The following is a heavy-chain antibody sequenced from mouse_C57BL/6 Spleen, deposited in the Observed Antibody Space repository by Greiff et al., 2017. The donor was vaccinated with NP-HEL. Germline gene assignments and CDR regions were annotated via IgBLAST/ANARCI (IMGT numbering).Heavy chain of an antibody. CDR3: ARDYYGSSYGYFDD. CDR2: IYPGDGDT. D-gene: IGHD1-1*01. V-gene: IGHV1-82*01. Sequence: QVQLKQSGPELVKPGASVKISCKASGYAFSSSWMNWVKQRPGKGLEWIGRIYPGDGDTNYNGKFKGKATLTADKSSSTAYMQLSSLTSEDSAVYFCARDYYGSSYGYFDDWGQGTTLTVSS. CDR1: GYAFSSSW. J-gene: IGHJ2*01.